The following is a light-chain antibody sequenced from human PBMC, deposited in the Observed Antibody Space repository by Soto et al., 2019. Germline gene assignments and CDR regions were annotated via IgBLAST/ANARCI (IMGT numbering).Light chain of an antibody. CDR3: QHYDSYSVT. CDR1: QSINSW. J-gene: IGKJ3*01. Sequence: DIQMTQSPSTLSASVGDRVTITCRASQSINSWLAWYQQKPGKAPRLLIYRASSLEGGVPSRFSGSGSGAEFTLTIRSLQPDDFATYYCQHYDSYSVTFGPGPKVDIK. CDR2: RAS. V-gene: IGKV1-5*03.